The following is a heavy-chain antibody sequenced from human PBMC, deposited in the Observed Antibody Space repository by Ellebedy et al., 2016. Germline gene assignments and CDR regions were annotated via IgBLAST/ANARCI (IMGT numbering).Heavy chain of an antibody. Sequence: GGSLRLSCAASGFTFSSYDMHWVRQGTGKGLEWVSAFGTAGHTYYPGSVKGRFTISRENAKNSLYLQITSLRAEDTAVYYCARVRFGDTAVDYWGQGTLVTVSS. CDR3: ARVRFGDTAVDY. CDR2: FGTAGHT. J-gene: IGHJ4*03. D-gene: IGHD2-21*01. CDR1: GFTFSSYD. V-gene: IGHV3-13*01.